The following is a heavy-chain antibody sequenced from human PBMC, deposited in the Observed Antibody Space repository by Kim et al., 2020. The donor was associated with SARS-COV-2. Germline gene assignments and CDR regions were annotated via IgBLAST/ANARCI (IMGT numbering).Heavy chain of an antibody. CDR3: ARESSVTECDY. V-gene: IGHV3-21*01. J-gene: IGHJ4*02. CDR2: I. Sequence: IYYGDSGEGRFTIPRDNAKNSLYLEMNSQRAGDTAVYYCARESSVTECDYWGQGTLVTVSS. D-gene: IGHD2-21*02.